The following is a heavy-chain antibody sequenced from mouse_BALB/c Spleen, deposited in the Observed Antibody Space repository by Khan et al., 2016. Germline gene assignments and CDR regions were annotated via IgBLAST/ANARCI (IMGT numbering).Heavy chain of an antibody. V-gene: IGHV1S56*01. J-gene: IGHJ1*01. CDR1: GYTFPSYY. Sequence: VQLKESGPELVKPGASVKMSCKASGYTFPSYYIQWVKQRPGQGLEWIGWIYPGDGTSKYNEKFKGKTTLAADKSSSTAYMLLSSLTSEESAIYFCAKGGLRHWYFDVWGAGTTVTVSS. CDR3: AKGGLRHWYFDV. D-gene: IGHD2-2*01. CDR2: IYPGDGTS.